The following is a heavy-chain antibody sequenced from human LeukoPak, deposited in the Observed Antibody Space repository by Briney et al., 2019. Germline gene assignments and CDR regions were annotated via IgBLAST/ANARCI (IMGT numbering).Heavy chain of an antibody. D-gene: IGHD2-21*01. J-gene: IGHJ4*02. V-gene: IGHV3-23*01. CDR1: GFTFSSYA. CDR3: ASDGLTSCYFRSGTPKDY. CDR2: ISGSGGST. Sequence: GGSLRLSCAASGFTFSSYAMSWVRQAPGKGLEWVSAISGSGGSTYYADSVKGRFTISRDNSKNTLYLQMNSLRAEDTAVYYCASDGLTSCYFRSGTPKDYWGQGTLVTVSS.